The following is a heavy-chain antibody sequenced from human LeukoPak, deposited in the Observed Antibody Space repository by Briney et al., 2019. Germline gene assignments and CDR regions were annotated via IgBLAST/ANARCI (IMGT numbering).Heavy chain of an antibody. V-gene: IGHV3-30-3*02. D-gene: IGHD6-19*01. CDR1: GFTFSSYA. Sequence: GGSLRLSCAASGFTFSSYAMHWVRQAPGKGLEWVAVISYVGSNKYYADSVKGRFTISRDNSKNTLYLQMNSLRAEDTAVYYCAKSWVFTGIAVAGIEHFEYWGQGTLVTVSS. J-gene: IGHJ4*01. CDR3: AKSWVFTGIAVAGIEHFEY. CDR2: ISYVGSNK.